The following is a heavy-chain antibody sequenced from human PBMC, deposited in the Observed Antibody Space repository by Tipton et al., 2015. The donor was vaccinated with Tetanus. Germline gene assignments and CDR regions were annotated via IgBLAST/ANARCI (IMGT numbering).Heavy chain of an antibody. Sequence: SLRLSCVVSGFTFSNYRMNWVRQAPGKGLEWVANIKQDGSEKYYVDSVKGRFTISRDNAKNSLYLQMNSLRAEDTAVYYCARIRTGHYTDFDCWGLGTLVTVSS. CDR3: ARIRTGHYTDFDC. D-gene: IGHD4-11*01. CDR2: IKQDGSEK. J-gene: IGHJ4*02. V-gene: IGHV3-7*01. CDR1: GFTFSNYR.